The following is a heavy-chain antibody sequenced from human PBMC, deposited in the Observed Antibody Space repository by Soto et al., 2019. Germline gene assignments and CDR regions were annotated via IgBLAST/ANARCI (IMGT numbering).Heavy chain of an antibody. CDR2: VYFTGTT. Sequence: SETLSLTCTVSGGSVSNGMYYWSWIRQPPGKGLEWIGNVYFTGTTIYNPSLKSRVTMSVDTYKDQFFLKLTSVTAADTAVYYCARGQLHDAFDIWGQGTMVTVSS. CDR3: ARGQLHDAFDI. CDR1: GGSVSNGMYY. D-gene: IGHD1-1*01. V-gene: IGHV4-61*01. J-gene: IGHJ3*02.